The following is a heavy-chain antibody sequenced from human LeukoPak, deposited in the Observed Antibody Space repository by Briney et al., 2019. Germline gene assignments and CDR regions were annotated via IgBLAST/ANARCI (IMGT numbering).Heavy chain of an antibody. V-gene: IGHV1-18*01. D-gene: IGHD3-22*01. CDR3: ARVPPYYYDSSGSPPGWFDP. CDR1: GYTFTSYG. J-gene: IGHJ5*02. CDR2: ISAYNGNT. Sequence: ASAKVSCKASGYTFTSYGISWVRQAPGQGLEWMGWISAYNGNTNYAQKLQGRVTMTTDTSTSTAYMELRSLRSDDTAVYYCARVPPYYYDSSGSPPGWFDPWGQGTLVTVSS.